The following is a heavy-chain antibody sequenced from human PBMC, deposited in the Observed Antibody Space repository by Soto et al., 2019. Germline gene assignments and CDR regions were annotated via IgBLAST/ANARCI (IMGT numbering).Heavy chain of an antibody. CDR1: GYTLTELS. V-gene: IGHV1-24*01. CDR2: FDPEDGET. D-gene: IGHD6-13*01. Sequence: GASVKVSCKVSGYTLTELSMHWVRQAPGKGLEWMGGFDPEDGETIYAQKFQGRVTMTEDTFTDTAYMELSSLRSEDTAVYYCATKDGEIAAAYAFDIWGQGTMVTVSS. J-gene: IGHJ3*02. CDR3: ATKDGEIAAAYAFDI.